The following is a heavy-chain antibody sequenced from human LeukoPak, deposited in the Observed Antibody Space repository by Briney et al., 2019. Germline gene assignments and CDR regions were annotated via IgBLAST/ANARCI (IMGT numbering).Heavy chain of an antibody. V-gene: IGHV4-31*03. CDR1: GGSISSGGYY. CDR2: IYYSGST. CDR3: ARQVVVVVAATISSWFDP. Sequence: SQTLSLTCTVTGGSISSGGYYWSWIRQHSGKGLEWIGYIYYSGSTYYNPSLKSRVTISVDTSKNQFSLKLSSVTAADTAVYYCARQVVVVVAATISSWFDPWGQGTLVTVSS. D-gene: IGHD2-15*01. J-gene: IGHJ5*02.